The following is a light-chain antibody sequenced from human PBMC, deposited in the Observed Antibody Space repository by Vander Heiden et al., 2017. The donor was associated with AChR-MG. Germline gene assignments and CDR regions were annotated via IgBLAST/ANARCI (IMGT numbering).Light chain of an antibody. CDR2: EDN. J-gene: IGLJ1*01. CDR3: QSYDSSNQGV. CDR1: SGSIASNY. Sequence: NFMLTQPHSVSESPGKTVTISCTGSSGSIASNYVQWYQQRPGSAPTTVIYEDNQRPSGVPDRFSGSIDSSANSASLTISGLKTEDEADYYCQSYDSSNQGVFGTGTKGTVL. V-gene: IGLV6-57*02.